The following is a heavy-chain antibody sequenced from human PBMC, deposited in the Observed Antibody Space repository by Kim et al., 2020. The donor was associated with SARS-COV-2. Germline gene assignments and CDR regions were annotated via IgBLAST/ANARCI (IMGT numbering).Heavy chain of an antibody. V-gene: IGHV1-2*06. CDR2: INPNSGGT. CDR3: ARDRLGQWLASGHYYGMDV. J-gene: IGHJ6*02. D-gene: IGHD6-19*01. CDR1: GYTFTGYY. Sequence: ASVKVSCKASGYTFTGYYMHWVRQAPGQGLEWMGRINPNSGGTNYAQKFQGRVTMTRDTSISTAYMELSRLRSDDTAVYYCARDRLGQWLASGHYYGMDVWGQGTTVTVSS.